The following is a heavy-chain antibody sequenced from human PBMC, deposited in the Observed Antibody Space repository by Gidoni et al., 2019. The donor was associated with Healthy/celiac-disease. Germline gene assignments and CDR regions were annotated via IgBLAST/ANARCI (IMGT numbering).Heavy chain of an antibody. D-gene: IGHD3-3*01. CDR2: IYYSGST. CDR3: ASITIFGVVYY. J-gene: IGHJ4*02. Sequence: QLQLQESGPGLVKPSETLSLTCTVSGGSISSSSYYWGWIRQPPGKGLEWIGSIYYSGSTYYNPSLKSRVTISVDTSKNQFSLKLSSVTAADTAVYYCASITIFGVVYYWGQGTLVTVSS. CDR1: GGSISSSSYY. V-gene: IGHV4-39*01.